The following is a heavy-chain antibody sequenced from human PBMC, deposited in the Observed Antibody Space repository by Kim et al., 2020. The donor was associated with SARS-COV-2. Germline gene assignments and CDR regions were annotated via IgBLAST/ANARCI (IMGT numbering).Heavy chain of an antibody. V-gene: IGHV4-39*01. CDR1: GGSISSSSYY. Sequence: SETLSLTCTVSGGSISSSSYYWGWIRQPPGKGLEWIGSISYIGNTYYNPSLKGRVTISVDTSKNQFSLKLTSVTAADTAVYYCARHDRQWLVLSPHHFDYGGKGTRVTVSS. J-gene: IGHJ4*02. CDR2: ISYIGNT. CDR3: ARHDRQWLVLSPHHFDY. D-gene: IGHD6-19*01.